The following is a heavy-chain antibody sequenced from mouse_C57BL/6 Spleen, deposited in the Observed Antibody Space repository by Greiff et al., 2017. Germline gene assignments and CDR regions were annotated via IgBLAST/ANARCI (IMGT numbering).Heavy chain of an antibody. J-gene: IGHJ2*01. CDR3: PRENYYGYDDFDY. V-gene: IGHV1-15*01. Sequence: QVQLKQSGAELVRPGASVTLSCKASGYTFTDYEMHWVKQTPVHGLEWIGAIDPETGGTAYNQKFKGQAILTADKSSSTAYMELRSLTSEDSAVYYCPRENYYGYDDFDYWGQGTTLTVSS. CDR1: GYTFTDYE. D-gene: IGHD2-2*01. CDR2: IDPETGGT.